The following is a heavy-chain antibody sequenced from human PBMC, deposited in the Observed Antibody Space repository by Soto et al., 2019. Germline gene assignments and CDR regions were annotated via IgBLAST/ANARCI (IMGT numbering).Heavy chain of an antibody. J-gene: IGHJ4*02. CDR3: ATYTAYATYYLDF. D-gene: IGHD2-21*02. Sequence: SETLSLTCAVSGVSITTTVYSWSWLPQPPGKGLEWIGYIYPSGTIFYNPSLHSRVTISIDTSNNHFSLRLCSATAADTAVYCCATYTAYATYYLDFWGRGALVTVSS. V-gene: IGHV4-30-2*01. CDR2: IYPSGTI. CDR1: GVSITTTVYS.